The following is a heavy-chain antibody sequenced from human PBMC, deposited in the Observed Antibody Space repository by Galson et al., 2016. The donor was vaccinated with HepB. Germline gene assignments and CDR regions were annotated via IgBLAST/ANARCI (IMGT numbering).Heavy chain of an antibody. CDR3: AKHGVTGGWGSIDY. V-gene: IGHV3-21*04. Sequence: SLRLSCAASGFTFSHYTMNWVRQPPGKGLEWVSSISISSNFIHYADSVRGRFTISRDNSKNTLHLQMNSLRAEDTAVYSCAKHGVTGGWGSIDYWGQGTLVTVSS. J-gene: IGHJ4*02. CDR1: GFTFSHYT. D-gene: IGHD3-3*01. CDR2: ISISSNFI.